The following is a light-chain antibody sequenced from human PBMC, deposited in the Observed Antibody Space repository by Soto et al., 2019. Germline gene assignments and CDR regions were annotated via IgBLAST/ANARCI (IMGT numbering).Light chain of an antibody. Sequence: QSVLTQPRSVSGSPGQSVTISCTGTTSDVGRYDFVSWYQHHPGKVPEVIIYDVNKRPSGVPDRFSGSKSGNTASLTISGLQGEDEADYFCCSYVGNFNLVFGGGTQLTVL. CDR1: TSDVGRYDF. J-gene: IGLJ2*01. V-gene: IGLV2-11*01. CDR3: CSYVGNFNLV. CDR2: DVN.